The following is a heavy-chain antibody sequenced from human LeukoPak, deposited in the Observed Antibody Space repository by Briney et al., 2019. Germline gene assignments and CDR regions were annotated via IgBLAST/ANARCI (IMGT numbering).Heavy chain of an antibody. D-gene: IGHD6-6*01. CDR1: GGSFSSYY. CDR2: INHSGST. V-gene: IGHV4-34*01. Sequence: PSETLSLTCAVYGGSFSSYYWSWIRQPPGKGLEWIGEINHSGSTNYNPSLKSRVTISVDTSKNQFSLKLSSVTAADTAVYYCASSIAAAQAFDIWGQGTMVTVSS. J-gene: IGHJ3*02. CDR3: ASSIAAAQAFDI.